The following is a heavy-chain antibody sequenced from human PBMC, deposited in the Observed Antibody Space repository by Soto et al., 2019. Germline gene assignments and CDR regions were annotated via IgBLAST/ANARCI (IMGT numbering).Heavy chain of an antibody. J-gene: IGHJ4*02. D-gene: IGHD2-2*01. CDR3: AKDWDIVVVPAAIYFDY. Sequence: EVQLLESGGGLVQPGGSLRLSCAASGFTFSSYAMSWVRQAPGKGLEWVSASSGSGGSTYYADSVKGRFTISRDNSKNTLYLQMNSLRAEDTAVYYCAKDWDIVVVPAAIYFDYWGQGTLVTVSS. CDR1: GFTFSSYA. V-gene: IGHV3-23*01. CDR2: SSGSGGST.